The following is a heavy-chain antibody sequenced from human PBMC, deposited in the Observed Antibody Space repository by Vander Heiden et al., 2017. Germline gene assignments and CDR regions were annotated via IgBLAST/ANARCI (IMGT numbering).Heavy chain of an antibody. CDR1: TCGGYS. CDR3: ARVKYYDSSGYPRAGNWFDP. CDR2: IYHSGST. D-gene: IGHD3-22*01. Sequence: TCGGYSWSWIRQPPGKGLEWIGYIYHSGSTYYNPSLKSRVTISVDRSKNQFSLKLSSVTAADTAVYYCARVKYYDSSGYPRAGNWFDPWGQGTLVTVSS. J-gene: IGHJ5*02. V-gene: IGHV4-30-2*01.